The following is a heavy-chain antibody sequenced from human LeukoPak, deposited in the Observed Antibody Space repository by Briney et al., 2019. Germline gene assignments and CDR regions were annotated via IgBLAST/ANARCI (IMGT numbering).Heavy chain of an antibody. J-gene: IGHJ4*02. D-gene: IGHD6-13*01. CDR2: IGRIETPM. CDR3: ARMKGAAAATFEF. V-gene: IGHV3-11*01. Sequence: GGSLRLSCTASGFTFSDDYMSWIRQAPGKGLEWVSDIGRIETPMNYADPVKGRFTISRDNAKNSLYLDMTSLRGEDTAVYYCARMKGAAAATFEFWGQGSLVTVSS. CDR1: GFTFSDDY.